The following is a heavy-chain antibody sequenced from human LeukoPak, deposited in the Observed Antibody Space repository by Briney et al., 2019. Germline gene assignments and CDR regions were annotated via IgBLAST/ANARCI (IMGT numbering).Heavy chain of an antibody. D-gene: IGHD6-13*01. V-gene: IGHV3-23*01. CDR1: GFTFSSYA. Sequence: GGSLRLSCAASGFTFSSYAMSWVRQAPGKGLEWVSAISGSGGSTYYADSVKGRFTISRDNSKNTLYMQMNSLRAEDTAVYYCANSRLAAGLGFDYWGQGTLVTVSP. CDR2: ISGSGGST. CDR3: ANSRLAAGLGFDY. J-gene: IGHJ4*02.